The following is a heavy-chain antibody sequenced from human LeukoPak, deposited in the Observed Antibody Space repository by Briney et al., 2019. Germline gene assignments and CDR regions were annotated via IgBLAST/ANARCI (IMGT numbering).Heavy chain of an antibody. J-gene: IGHJ4*02. CDR3: AREGCSGGSCYSDY. Sequence: GASVKVSCKASGYTFTGYYMHWVRQAPGQGLEWMGWINPNSGSTKYAQKFQGRVTMTRDTSISTAYMELSRLRSDDTAVYYCAREGCSGGSCYSDYWGQGTLVTVSS. CDR1: GYTFTGYY. V-gene: IGHV1-2*02. D-gene: IGHD2-15*01. CDR2: INPNSGST.